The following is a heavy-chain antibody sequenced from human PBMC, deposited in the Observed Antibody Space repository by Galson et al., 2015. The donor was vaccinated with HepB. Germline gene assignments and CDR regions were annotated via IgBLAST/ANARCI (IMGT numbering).Heavy chain of an antibody. V-gene: IGHV3-7*03. Sequence: SLRLSCAAAGFSFGSYWMNWVRQAPGKGLEWVANIKHDGRETNYVDSVRGRFTVSRDNARNSLYLQMNSLRVEDTALYYCARGATARGIALFDYWGLGALVTVSS. D-gene: IGHD3-10*01. CDR1: GFSFGSYW. CDR2: IKHDGRET. CDR3: ARGATARGIALFDY. J-gene: IGHJ4*02.